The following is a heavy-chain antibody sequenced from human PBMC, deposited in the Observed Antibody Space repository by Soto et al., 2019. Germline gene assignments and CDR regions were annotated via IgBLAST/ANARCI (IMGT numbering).Heavy chain of an antibody. J-gene: IGHJ4*02. Sequence: GESLKISCKGSVYSFAGYWITWVRQKRGKGLEWMGRIDPSDSQTYYSPSFRGHVTISATKSITTVFLQWSSLRASDTAMYYCARQIYDSDTGPNFQYYFDSWGQGTPVTVSS. CDR3: ARQIYDSDTGPNFQYYFDS. CDR2: IDPSDSQT. CDR1: VYSFAGYW. V-gene: IGHV5-10-1*01. D-gene: IGHD3-22*01.